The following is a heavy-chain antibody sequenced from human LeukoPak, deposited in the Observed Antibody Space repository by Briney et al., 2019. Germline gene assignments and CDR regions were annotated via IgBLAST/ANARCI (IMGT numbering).Heavy chain of an antibody. CDR2: INYSGTT. CDR1: GGCISSSGYY. D-gene: IGHD5-24*01. V-gene: IGHV4-39*01. Sequence: SETLSLTCTASGGCISSSGYYWGWIRQPPGKGLEWIASINYSGTTYYNPSLKSRVTISEDRSKNQFSLKLSSVTAADTAVYYCARLRDGRWLLEYWGQGTLVTVSS. CDR3: ARLRDGRWLLEY. J-gene: IGHJ4*02.